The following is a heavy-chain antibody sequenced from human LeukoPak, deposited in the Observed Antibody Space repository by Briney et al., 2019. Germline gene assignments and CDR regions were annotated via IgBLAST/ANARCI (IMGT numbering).Heavy chain of an antibody. D-gene: IGHD3-10*01. Sequence: SETLSLTCTVSGGSISSYYWSWIRQPPGKGLEWIGYIYYSGSTNYNPSLKSRVTISVDTSKNQFSLKLSSVTAADTAVYYCVHGYYFDYWGQGTLVTVSS. J-gene: IGHJ4*02. CDR1: GGSISSYY. CDR3: VHGYYFDY. CDR2: IYYSGST. V-gene: IGHV4-59*01.